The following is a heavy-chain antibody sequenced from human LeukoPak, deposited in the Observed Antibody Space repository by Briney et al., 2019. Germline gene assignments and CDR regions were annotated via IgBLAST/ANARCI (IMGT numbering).Heavy chain of an antibody. CDR2: FDPEYGET. D-gene: IGHD2-15*01. CDR1: GYTLTELF. CDR3: VRYCSGGSCYDY. V-gene: IGHV1-24*01. Sequence: ASVKVSCKVSGYTLTELFMHWVRQAAGKGLEWMGGFDPEYGETMYAQKFQGRVTITADKSTSTAYMELSSLRSEDTAVYYCVRYCSGGSCYDYWGQGTLVTVSS. J-gene: IGHJ4*02.